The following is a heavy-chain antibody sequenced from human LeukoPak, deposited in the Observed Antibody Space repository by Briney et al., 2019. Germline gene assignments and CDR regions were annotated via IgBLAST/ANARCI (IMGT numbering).Heavy chain of an antibody. V-gene: IGHV3-15*01. D-gene: IGHD3-9*01. Sequence: GGSLRLSCAASGFTFSNAWMSWLRQAPGKGLEWVGRIKSKTDGGTTDYAAPVKSRFTISRDDSKMTLYLQMNSLKTEDTAVYYCTNFPYYDIWTDEYYFDYWGQGTLVTVSS. CDR1: GFTFSNAW. CDR2: IKSKTDGGTT. J-gene: IGHJ4*02. CDR3: TNFPYYDIWTDEYYFDY.